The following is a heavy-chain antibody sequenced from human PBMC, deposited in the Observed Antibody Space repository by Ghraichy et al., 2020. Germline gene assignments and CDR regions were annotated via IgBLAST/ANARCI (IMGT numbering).Heavy chain of an antibody. J-gene: IGHJ6*02. D-gene: IGHD3-3*01. Sequence: ASVKVSCRASGDTFPSFAITWVRQARGQGLEWMGWIRPSNGKTQFRQAIQGRVTMTTDRSTNTVYMELRGLRSDDTAVYYCARGFPDPDVWSAVDRASSYYVMDLWGQGTTVTVSS. CDR1: GDTFPSFA. CDR2: IRPSNGKT. V-gene: IGHV1-18*01. CDR3: ARGFPDPDVWSAVDRASSYYVMDL.